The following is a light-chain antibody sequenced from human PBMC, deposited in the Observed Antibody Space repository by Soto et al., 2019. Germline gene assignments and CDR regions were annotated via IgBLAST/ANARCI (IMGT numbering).Light chain of an antibody. CDR2: GAS. V-gene: IGKV3-15*01. Sequence: EIVMTQSPASLSVSPGERATLSCRANQSISTYLAWYQQKPGQAPRLLIYGASTRATGIPVRFSGSGSGTEFTLTISSLQSEDFAVYYCHQYNNWPPGTFGQGTKVEIK. CDR3: HQYNNWPPGT. J-gene: IGKJ1*01. CDR1: QSISTY.